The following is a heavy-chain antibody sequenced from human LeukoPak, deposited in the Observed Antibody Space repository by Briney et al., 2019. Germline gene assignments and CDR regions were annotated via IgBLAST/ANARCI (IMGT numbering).Heavy chain of an antibody. CDR1: GFTFSNYW. V-gene: IGHV3-7*01. CDR3: AKHTYYYENTGYYFDHDAFDI. D-gene: IGHD3-22*01. Sequence: HPGGSLRLSCVASGFTFSNYWMSWVRQAPGKGLEWVANINQHGNEKYYVDSVKGRFTISRDNANYSLYLQMNSLRAEDTAVYYCAKHTYYYENTGYYFDHDAFDIWGQGTMVTVSS. J-gene: IGHJ3*02. CDR2: INQHGNEK.